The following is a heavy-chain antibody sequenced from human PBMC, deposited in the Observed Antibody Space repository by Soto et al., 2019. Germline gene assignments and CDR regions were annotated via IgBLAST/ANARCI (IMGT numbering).Heavy chain of an antibody. Sequence: GASVKVSCKASGYTFTSYAMHWVRQAPGQRLEWMGWINAGNGNTKYSQKFQGRVTITRDTSASTAYMELSSLRSEDTAVYYCAKDKKTVVFLGYFDYWGQGTLVTVSS. CDR2: INAGNGNT. V-gene: IGHV1-3*01. J-gene: IGHJ4*02. D-gene: IGHD2-15*01. CDR1: GYTFTSYA. CDR3: AKDKKTVVFLGYFDY.